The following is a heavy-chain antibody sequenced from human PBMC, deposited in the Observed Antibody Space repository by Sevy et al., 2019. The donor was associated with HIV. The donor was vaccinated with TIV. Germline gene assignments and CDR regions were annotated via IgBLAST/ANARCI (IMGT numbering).Heavy chain of an antibody. CDR3: SRPTMVRGVTSDFDY. D-gene: IGHD3-10*01. J-gene: IGHJ4*02. Sequence: GGSLRLSCAASGFTFSSYWMSWVRQAPGKGLEWVANIRQDGSEKYYVDSVKGRFTISRDNAKNSLYLQMKSLRAEDAAVDYYSRPTMVRGVTSDFDYWGQGTLVTVSS. CDR2: IRQDGSEK. CDR1: GFTFSSYW. V-gene: IGHV3-7*03.